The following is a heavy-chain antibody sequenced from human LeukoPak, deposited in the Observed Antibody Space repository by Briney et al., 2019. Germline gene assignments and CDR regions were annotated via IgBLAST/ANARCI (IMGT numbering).Heavy chain of an antibody. CDR1: GFTFSSHA. D-gene: IGHD3-3*01. CDR3: AKDGGGSLEWLPPMDV. Sequence: GGSLRLSCAASGFTFSSHAMGWVRQAPGKGLEWVSSITGSGGSTYYGDSVKGRFTISRDNSKKTPYLQMNSLRAEDTAVYYCAKDGGGSLEWLPPMDVWGQGTTVTVSS. V-gene: IGHV3-23*01. J-gene: IGHJ6*02. CDR2: ITGSGGST.